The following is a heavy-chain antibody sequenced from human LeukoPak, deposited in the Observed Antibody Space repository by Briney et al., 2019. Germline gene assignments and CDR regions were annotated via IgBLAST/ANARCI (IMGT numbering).Heavy chain of an antibody. J-gene: IGHJ3*02. CDR2: IYYSGST. V-gene: IGHV4-39*07. CDR3: ASDHLYGSGAFDI. CDR1: GGSISSRGYY. D-gene: IGHD3-10*01. Sequence: PSETLSLTCTVSGGSISSRGYYWSWIRQPPGKGLEWIGSIYYSGSTYYNPSLKSRVTISVDTSKNQFSLKLSSVTAADTAVYYCASDHLYGSGAFDIWGQGTMVTVSS.